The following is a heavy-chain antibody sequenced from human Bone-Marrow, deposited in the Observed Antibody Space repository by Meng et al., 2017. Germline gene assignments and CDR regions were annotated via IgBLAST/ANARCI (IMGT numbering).Heavy chain of an antibody. CDR1: GFTFSSYA. D-gene: IGHD3-10*01. Sequence: GESLKISCAASGFTFSSYAMSWVRQAPGKGLEWVSAISGSGGSTYYADSVKGRFTISRDNSKNTLYLQMNSLRAEDTAVYYCAKGIKNFDYWGQGTLVTVSS. CDR3: AKGIKNFDY. CDR2: ISGSGGST. V-gene: IGHV3-23*01. J-gene: IGHJ4*02.